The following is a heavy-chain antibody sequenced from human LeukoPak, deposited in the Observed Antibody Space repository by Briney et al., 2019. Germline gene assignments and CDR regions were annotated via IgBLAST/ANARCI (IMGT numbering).Heavy chain of an antibody. V-gene: IGHV1-18*01. Sequence: ASVKVSCKASGYTFTSYGISWVRQAPGRGLEWMGWISAYNGNTNYAQNLQARVTMTTDTSTSTAYMELRSLRSEDAAVYYCARLQGGGSYRNFDSWGQGTLVTASS. D-gene: IGHD3-16*02. CDR1: GYTFTSYG. J-gene: IGHJ4*02. CDR3: ARLQGGGSYRNFDS. CDR2: ISAYNGNT.